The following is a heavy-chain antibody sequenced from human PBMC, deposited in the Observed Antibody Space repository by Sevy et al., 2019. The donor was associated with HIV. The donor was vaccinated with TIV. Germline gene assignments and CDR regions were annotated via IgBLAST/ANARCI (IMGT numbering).Heavy chain of an antibody. V-gene: IGHV4-59*08. J-gene: IGHJ4*02. D-gene: IGHD1-26*01. CDR2: IYYNGHI. CDR1: GGSMTSLY. CDR3: TGENAWGRGYS. Sequence: SETLSLTCPVSGGSMTSLYWNWIRQPPGKGLEWIANIYYNGHINYNPSLKSRVTLSLDTSKNQFSLRLSSVTAADTAMYYCTGENAWGRGYSWGQGTLVTVSS.